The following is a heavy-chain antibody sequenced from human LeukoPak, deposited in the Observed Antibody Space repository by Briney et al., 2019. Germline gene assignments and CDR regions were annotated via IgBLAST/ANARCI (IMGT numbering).Heavy chain of an antibody. CDR1: GGSISSGGYY. D-gene: IGHD3-10*01. Sequence: SETLSLTCTVSGGSISSGGYYWSWIRQHPGKGLEWIGHIHYSGTTDYNPSLKSRVTISVDTSKNQFSLKLTSVTAADTAVYYCARAPYGSGSSYFDYWGQGTLVTVSS. V-gene: IGHV4-31*03. J-gene: IGHJ4*02. CDR2: IHYSGTT. CDR3: ARAPYGSGSSYFDY.